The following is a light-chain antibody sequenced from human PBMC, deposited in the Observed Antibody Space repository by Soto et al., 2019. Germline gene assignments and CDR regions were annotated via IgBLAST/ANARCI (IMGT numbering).Light chain of an antibody. Sequence: EVMMTQSPATLSVSPGERATLSCRASQSVNTNLAWYQQKPGQAPRLLIYGASTRATGIPARFSGSGSGTDFTLTISSLEPEDFAVYYCQQRSNWPWTFGQGTKVDI. J-gene: IGKJ1*01. CDR3: QQRSNWPWT. CDR2: GAS. V-gene: IGKV3-11*01. CDR1: QSVNTN.